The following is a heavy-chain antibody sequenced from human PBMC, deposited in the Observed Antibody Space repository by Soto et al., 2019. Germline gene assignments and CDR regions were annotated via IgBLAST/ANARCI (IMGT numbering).Heavy chain of an antibody. Sequence: SVKVSCKASGGTFSSYAISWVRQAPVQGLEWMGGIIPIFGTANYAQKFQGRVTVTADESTSTAYMELSSLRSEDTAVYYCASTYYDSSGYYYNGMDVWGQGTTVTVSS. CDR2: IIPIFGTA. V-gene: IGHV1-69*13. CDR3: ASTYYDSSGYYYNGMDV. CDR1: GGTFSSYA. D-gene: IGHD3-22*01. J-gene: IGHJ6*02.